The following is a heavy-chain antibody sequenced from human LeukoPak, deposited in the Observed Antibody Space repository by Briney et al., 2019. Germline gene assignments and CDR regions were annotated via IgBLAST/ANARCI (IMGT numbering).Heavy chain of an antibody. CDR1: GFTFSSCG. CDR3: AKSPADYGDDLFVC. V-gene: IGHV3-23*01. D-gene: IGHD4-17*01. CDR2: ISGSGGRT. Sequence: GGSLRLSCAASGFTFSSCGMSWVRQAPGKGLEWVSAISGSGGRTYYADSVKGRFTISRDNSKNTLYLQMNSLRADDTAVYYCAKSPADYGDDLFVCWGQGTLVTVSS. J-gene: IGHJ4*02.